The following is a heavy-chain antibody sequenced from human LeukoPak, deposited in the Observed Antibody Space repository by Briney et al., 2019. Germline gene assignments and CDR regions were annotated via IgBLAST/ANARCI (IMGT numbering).Heavy chain of an antibody. Sequence: GGSLRLSCAAPGFSVSSNYMNWVRQAPGKGLEWVSVIYSGGDTYYADSVTGRFTISRLISKNTLYLQMDSLRLEDTAMYYCVRDKLGPNWYFDLWGRGTLVTVSS. CDR1: GFSVSSNY. CDR2: IYSGGDT. D-gene: IGHD3-10*01. J-gene: IGHJ2*01. CDR3: VRDKLGPNWYFDL. V-gene: IGHV3-53*04.